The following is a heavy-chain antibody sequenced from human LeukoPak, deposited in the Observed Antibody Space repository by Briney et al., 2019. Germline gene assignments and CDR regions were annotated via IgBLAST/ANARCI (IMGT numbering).Heavy chain of an antibody. J-gene: IGHJ3*02. CDR1: GGSISSYY. CDR3: ARHGHCSSTSCYYRRRDAFDI. Sequence: SETLSLTCTVSGGSISSYYWSWIRQPPGKGLEWIGEINHSGSTNYNPSLKSRVTISVDTSKNQFSLKLSSVTAADTAVYYCARHGHCSSTSCYYRRRDAFDIWGQGTMVTVSS. CDR2: INHSGST. V-gene: IGHV4-34*01. D-gene: IGHD2-2*01.